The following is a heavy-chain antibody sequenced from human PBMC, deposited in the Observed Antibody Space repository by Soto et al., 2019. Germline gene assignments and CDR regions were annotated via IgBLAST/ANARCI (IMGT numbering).Heavy chain of an antibody. CDR3: ARASKSTTPDFDY. CDR2: INPNSGVT. V-gene: IGHV1-2*04. D-gene: IGHD1-1*01. J-gene: IGHJ4*02. CDR1: GYTFTGYY. Sequence: ASLKVSCKASGYTFTGYYIHWVRQAPGQGLGWMGWINPNSGVTNYAQKFQGWVAMTRVTSISTAYMELSSLRSDDTAVYYCARASKSTTPDFDYWGQGTPVTVSS.